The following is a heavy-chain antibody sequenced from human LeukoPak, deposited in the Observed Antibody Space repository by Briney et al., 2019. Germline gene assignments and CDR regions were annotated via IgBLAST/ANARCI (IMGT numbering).Heavy chain of an antibody. D-gene: IGHD4-17*01. Sequence: GGSLRLSCAASGFTFSSYAMHWVRQAPGKGLEWVSVIYSGGSTYYADSVKGRFTISRDDSKNTLYLQMNSLKTEDTAVYYCTTQPTTVTTETNDAFDIWGQGTMVTVSS. CDR2: IYSGGST. CDR3: TTQPTTVTTETNDAFDI. J-gene: IGHJ3*02. CDR1: GFTFSSYA. V-gene: IGHV3-53*01.